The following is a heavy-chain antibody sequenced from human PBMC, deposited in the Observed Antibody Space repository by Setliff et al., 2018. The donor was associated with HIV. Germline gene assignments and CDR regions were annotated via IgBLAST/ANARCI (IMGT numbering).Heavy chain of an antibody. Sequence: SETLSLTCTVSGGSISSYYWSWIRQPAGKGLEWIGRIYTSGRINYNPSLRSRVTTSVDTSKNQFSLRLRSVTAADTAVYYCAREGAYCGGDCRDAFDTWGQGTKVTVSS. J-gene: IGHJ3*02. D-gene: IGHD2-21*02. CDR1: GGSISSYY. V-gene: IGHV4-4*07. CDR2: IYTSGRI. CDR3: AREGAYCGGDCRDAFDT.